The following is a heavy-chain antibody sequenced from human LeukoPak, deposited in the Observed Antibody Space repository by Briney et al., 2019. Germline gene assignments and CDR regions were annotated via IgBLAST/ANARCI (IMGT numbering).Heavy chain of an antibody. J-gene: IGHJ3*02. CDR3: ARDFREAMIVVVTPDAFEI. V-gene: IGHV4-34*01. D-gene: IGHD3-22*01. CDR1: GVSFSGYY. CDR2: INHSGST. Sequence: PSETLSLTCAVYGVSFSGYYWSWIRQPPGKGLEWIGEINHSGSTNYNPSLKSRVTISVDTSKNQFSLRLSSVTAADTAVYYCARDFREAMIVVVTPDAFEIWGQGTMVTVSS.